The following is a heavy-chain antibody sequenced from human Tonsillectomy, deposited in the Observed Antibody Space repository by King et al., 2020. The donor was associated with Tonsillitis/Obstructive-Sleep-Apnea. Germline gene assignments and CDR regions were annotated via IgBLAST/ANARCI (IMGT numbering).Heavy chain of an antibody. CDR2: IYSGGST. D-gene: IGHD2-2*01. J-gene: IGHJ4*02. Sequence: DVQLVESGGGLVQPGGSLRLSCAASGFTVSSNYMSWVRQAPGKGLEWVSVIYSGGSTYYADSVKGRFTISRDNSKNTLYLQMNSLRAEDTAVYYCARGPQGVVVVPAAIDYWGQGTLVTVSS. CDR3: ARGPQGVVVVPAAIDY. V-gene: IGHV3-66*01. CDR1: GFTVSSNY.